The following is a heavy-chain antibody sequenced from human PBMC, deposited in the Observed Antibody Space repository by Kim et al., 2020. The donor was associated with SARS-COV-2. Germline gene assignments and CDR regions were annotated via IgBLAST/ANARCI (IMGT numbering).Heavy chain of an antibody. Sequence: GGSLRLSCAASGFTFSSYGMHWVRQAPGKGLEWVAVIWYDGSNKYYADSVKGRFTISRDNSKNTLYLQMNSLRAEDTAVYYCARNLEYSSSPTFDYWGQGTLGTVSS. V-gene: IGHV3-33*01. J-gene: IGHJ4*02. CDR1: GFTFSSYG. CDR2: IWYDGSNK. D-gene: IGHD6-6*01. CDR3: ARNLEYSSSPTFDY.